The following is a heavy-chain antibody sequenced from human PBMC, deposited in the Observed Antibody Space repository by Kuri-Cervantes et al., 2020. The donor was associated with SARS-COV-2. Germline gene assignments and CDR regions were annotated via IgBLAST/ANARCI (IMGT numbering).Heavy chain of an antibody. CDR3: AKGGVRGDSYGMDV. CDR2: IGTAGDT. CDR1: GFTFSSYD. V-gene: IGHV3-13*01. J-gene: IGHJ6*02. D-gene: IGHD3-10*01. Sequence: GESLKISCAASGFTFSSYDMHWVRQATGKGLGWVSAIGTAGDTYYPGSVKGRFTISRDNSKNSLYLRMYSLRTEDTALYYCAKGGVRGDSYGMDVWGQGTTVTVSS.